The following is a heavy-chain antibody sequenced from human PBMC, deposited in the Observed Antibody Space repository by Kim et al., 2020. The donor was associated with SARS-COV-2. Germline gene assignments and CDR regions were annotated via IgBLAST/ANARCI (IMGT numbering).Heavy chain of an antibody. D-gene: IGHD5-12*01. Sequence: ASVKVSCKASGYTFTSYDINWVRQATGQGLEWMGWMNPNSGNTGYAQKFQGRVTMTRNTSISTAYMELSSLRSEDTAVYYCARGVDIVATIDMDVWGQGTTVTVSS. CDR1: GYTFTSYD. CDR3: ARGVDIVATIDMDV. V-gene: IGHV1-8*01. J-gene: IGHJ6*02. CDR2: MNPNSGNT.